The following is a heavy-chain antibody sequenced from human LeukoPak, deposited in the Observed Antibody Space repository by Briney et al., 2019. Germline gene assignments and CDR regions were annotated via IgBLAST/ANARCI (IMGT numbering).Heavy chain of an antibody. V-gene: IGHV3-15*01. CDR2: INSKTDGGTT. Sequence: GGSLRLSCAASGFTFSNAWMSWVRQAPGKGMEWLGRINSKTDGGTTDYAATVKGRFTISRDDSKDTVYLQMNSLKTEDTAVYYCTTDSFTIFWGLDYWGQGTLVTVSS. CDR1: GFTFSNAW. D-gene: IGHD3-9*01. J-gene: IGHJ4*02. CDR3: TTDSFTIFWGLDY.